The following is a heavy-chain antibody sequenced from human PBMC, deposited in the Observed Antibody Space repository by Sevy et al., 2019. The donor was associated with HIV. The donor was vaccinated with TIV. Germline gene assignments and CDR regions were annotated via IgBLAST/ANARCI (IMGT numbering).Heavy chain of an antibody. V-gene: IGHV3-9*01. D-gene: IGHD4-17*01. CDR1: GFTFDDYA. CDR3: ARDHVKDGDLGDYYYYAMDV. J-gene: IGHJ6*02. CDR2: ISWNSGSI. Sequence: GGSLRLSCAASGFTFDDYAMHWVRQAPGKGLEWVSGISWNSGSIGYADSVKGRFTISRDNAKNSLYLQMNSLRAEDTALYYCARDHVKDGDLGDYYYYAMDVWGQGTTVTVSS.